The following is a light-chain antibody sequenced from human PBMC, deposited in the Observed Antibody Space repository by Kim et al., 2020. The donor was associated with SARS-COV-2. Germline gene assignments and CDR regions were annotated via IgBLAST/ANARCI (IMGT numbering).Light chain of an antibody. CDR1: SSDVGGYNY. V-gene: IGLV2-14*03. CDR2: DVS. Sequence: QSALTQPASVSGSPGQSITISCTGTSSDVGGYNYVSWYQQHPGKAPKLMIYDVSNRPSGVSNRFSGSKSGNTASLPISGLQAEDEADYYCSSYTSSSTVVFGGGTQLT. J-gene: IGLJ2*01. CDR3: SSYTSSSTVV.